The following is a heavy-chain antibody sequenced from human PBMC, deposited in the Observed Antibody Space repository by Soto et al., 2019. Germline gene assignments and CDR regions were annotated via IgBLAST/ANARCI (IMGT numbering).Heavy chain of an antibody. CDR2: IYYSGST. J-gene: IGHJ5*02. D-gene: IGHD4-17*01. V-gene: IGHV4-59*01. Sequence: WETLSLTCTVSGGSISSYYWSWIRQPPGKGLEWIGYIYYSGSTNYNPSLKSRVTISVDTSKNQFSLKLSSVTAADTAVYYCARTVTTKSVGCWFDPWGQGTLVTVSS. CDR3: ARTVTTKSVGCWFDP. CDR1: GGSISSYY.